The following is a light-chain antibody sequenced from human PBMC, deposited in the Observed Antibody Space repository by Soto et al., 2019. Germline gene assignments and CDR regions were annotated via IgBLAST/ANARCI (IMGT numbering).Light chain of an antibody. CDR1: SSDVGGYNY. CDR3: SSYTGSSTPWV. CDR2: EVS. Sequence: QSVLTQPASVSGSPGQSITISCTGTSSDVGGYNYVSWYQQHPGKAPKLMIYEVSNRPSGISKRFSGSKSGNTASLTISGLQADDAADYYCSSYTGSSTPWVFGGGTKLTVL. V-gene: IGLV2-14*01. J-gene: IGLJ3*02.